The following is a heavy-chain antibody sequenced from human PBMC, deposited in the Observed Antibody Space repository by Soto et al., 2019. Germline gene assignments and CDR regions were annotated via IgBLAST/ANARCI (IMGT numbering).Heavy chain of an antibody. V-gene: IGHV4-39*02. Sequence: PSETLSLACFVSGGSISSNNYYWGWIRQPPGKGLEWIGSMSYSRSTYYNPSLKSRVTISVDTSKNQFSLKLTSVTAADTAVYYCARDFETTTHFDYWGQGTLVTVSS. D-gene: IGHD3-9*01. CDR3: ARDFETTTHFDY. J-gene: IGHJ4*02. CDR1: GGSISSNNYY. CDR2: MSYSRST.